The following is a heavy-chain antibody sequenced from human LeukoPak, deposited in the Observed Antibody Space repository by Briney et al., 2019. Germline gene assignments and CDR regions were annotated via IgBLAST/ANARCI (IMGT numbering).Heavy chain of an antibody. CDR2: IYTSGST. Sequence: MSSETLSLTCTVSGGSISSYYWSWIRQPAGKGLEWIGRIYTSGSTNYNPSLKSRVTMSVDTSKNQFSLKLSSVTAADTAVYYCARRGIAAAGTRLAYFDLWGRGTLVTVSS. D-gene: IGHD6-13*01. CDR3: ARRGIAAAGTRLAYFDL. CDR1: GGSISSYY. V-gene: IGHV4-4*07. J-gene: IGHJ2*01.